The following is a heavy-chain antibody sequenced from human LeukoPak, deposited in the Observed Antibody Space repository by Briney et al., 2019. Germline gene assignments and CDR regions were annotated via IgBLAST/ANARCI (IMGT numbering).Heavy chain of an antibody. V-gene: IGHV4-38-2*02. CDR2: INTSGTS. J-gene: IGHJ6*03. CDR3: ARALYSSSWYFGYYYYVDV. CDR1: GYSISSGYY. D-gene: IGHD6-13*01. Sequence: SETLSLTCTVSGYSISSGYYWGWIRPPAGKGLEWIGRINTSGTSNYNPSLRSRVTMSVDTSKNQFSLNMTSVTAADTAVYYCARALYSSSWYFGYYYYVDVWGKGTTVTVSS.